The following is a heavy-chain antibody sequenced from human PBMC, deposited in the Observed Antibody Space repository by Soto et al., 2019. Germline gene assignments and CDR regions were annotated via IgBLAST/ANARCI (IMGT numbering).Heavy chain of an antibody. D-gene: IGHD6-19*01. V-gene: IGHV3-7*01. CDR1: GFTFRSYW. Sequence: EVQLVESGGGLVQPGGSLRLSCAASGFTFRSYWMSWVRQAPGKGLEWVTNINQDGSEKYYVDSVKGRFTISRDNAKNSLSLQVNSLRAEDTAVYYCARDGVEAGLYLDNWGQGTLLTVSS. CDR2: INQDGSEK. J-gene: IGHJ4*02. CDR3: ARDGVEAGLYLDN.